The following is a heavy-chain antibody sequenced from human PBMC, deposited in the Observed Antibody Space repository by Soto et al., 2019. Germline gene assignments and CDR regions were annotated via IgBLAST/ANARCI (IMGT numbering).Heavy chain of an antibody. J-gene: IGHJ6*02. V-gene: IGHV6-1*01. D-gene: IGHD1-1*01. CDR3: AREINWSYYYYGMEV. Sequence: ALSLTCVMSGDSASSNRADWNWIRQSPSRGLEWLGRTYYRSKWYNDYAVSVKSRITISPDTSKNQFSLQLNSVTPEDTAVYYCAREINWSYYYYGMEVWGQGTTVTVSS. CDR1: GDSASSNRAD. CDR2: TYYRSKWYN.